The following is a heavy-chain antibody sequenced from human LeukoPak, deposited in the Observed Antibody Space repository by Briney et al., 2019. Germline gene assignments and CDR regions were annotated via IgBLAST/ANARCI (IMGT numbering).Heavy chain of an antibody. CDR2: ITSNGDKT. D-gene: IGHD1-26*01. CDR1: GFTFRSYA. CDR3: ARGGATTLFDY. J-gene: IGHJ4*02. Sequence: GGSLRLSCAASGFTFRSYAMHWVRQAPGRGLEYVSAITSNGDKTYYGNSVQGRFTISRDNYKNTLYLQMGSLRIKDMAVYYCARGGATTLFDYWGQGALVTVSS. V-gene: IGHV3-64*01.